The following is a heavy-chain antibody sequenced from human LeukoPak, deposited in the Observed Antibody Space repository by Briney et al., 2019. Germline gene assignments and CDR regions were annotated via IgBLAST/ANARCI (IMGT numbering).Heavy chain of an antibody. CDR2: IIPIFGTA. Sequence: SVKVSCKASGGTSSSYAISWVRQAPGQGLEWMGGIIPIFGTANYAQKFQGRVTITADESTSTAYMELSSLRSEDTAVYYCARAAAAGTGTTQRHDYWGQGTLVTVSS. V-gene: IGHV1-69*13. J-gene: IGHJ4*02. D-gene: IGHD6-13*01. CDR3: ARAAAAGTGTTQRHDY. CDR1: GGTSSSYA.